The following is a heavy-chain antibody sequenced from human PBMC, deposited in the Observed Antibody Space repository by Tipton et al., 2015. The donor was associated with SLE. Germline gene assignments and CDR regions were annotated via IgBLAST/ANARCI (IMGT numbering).Heavy chain of an antibody. D-gene: IGHD2-15*01. CDR3: AREGCSGGSCYHNWFDP. Sequence: SLRLSCAVSGFTFSNYWMSWVRQAPGKGLEWVGNINQDGSEKYYVDSVKGRFTISRGSAKNSLYLQMNSLRAEDTGVYYCAREGCSGGSCYHNWFDPWGQGTLVTVSS. CDR1: GFTFSNYW. CDR2: INQDGSEK. J-gene: IGHJ5*02. V-gene: IGHV3-7*01.